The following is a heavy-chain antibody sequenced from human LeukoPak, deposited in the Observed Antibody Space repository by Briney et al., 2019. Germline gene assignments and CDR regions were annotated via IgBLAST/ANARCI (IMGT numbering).Heavy chain of an antibody. V-gene: IGHV1-69*04. D-gene: IGHD5-24*01. J-gene: IGHJ4*02. CDR2: IIPILGIA. Sequence: GASVKVSCKASGGTFNSYAISWVRQAPGQGLEWMGRIIPILGIANYAQKFQGRVTITADKSTSTAYMELRSLRSDDTAVYYCARDLGGRDGYTYWGQGTLVTVSS. CDR1: GGTFNSYA. CDR3: ARDLGGRDGYTY.